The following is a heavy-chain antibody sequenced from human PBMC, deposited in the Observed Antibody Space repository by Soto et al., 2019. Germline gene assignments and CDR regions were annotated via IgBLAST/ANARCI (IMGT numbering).Heavy chain of an antibody. CDR1: GYTFTSYG. CDR3: AGSSGWYSSYYYYYGMDV. CDR2: ISAYNGNT. J-gene: IGHJ6*02. Sequence: WASVEVSCEASGYTFTSYGISWVRQAPGQGLEWMGWISAYNGNTNYAQKLQGRVTMTTDTSTSTAYMELRSLRSDDTAVYYCAGSSGWYSSYYYYYGMDVWGQGTTVTVSS. V-gene: IGHV1-18*01. D-gene: IGHD6-19*01.